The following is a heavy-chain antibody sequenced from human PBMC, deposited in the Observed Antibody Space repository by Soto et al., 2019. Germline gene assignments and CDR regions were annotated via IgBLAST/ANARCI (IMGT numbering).Heavy chain of an antibody. CDR3: AKARASTAMVLDY. Sequence: PGESLTISCAASGFTFSSYGMHWVRQAPGKGLEWVAVLSYDGSNKYYADSVKVRCTISRDKYKNTLYLQMNSLRAEDTAVYYCAKARASTAMVLDYWGQGTLVTVSA. J-gene: IGHJ4*02. CDR2: LSYDGSNK. D-gene: IGHD5-18*01. V-gene: IGHV3-30*18. CDR1: GFTFSSYG.